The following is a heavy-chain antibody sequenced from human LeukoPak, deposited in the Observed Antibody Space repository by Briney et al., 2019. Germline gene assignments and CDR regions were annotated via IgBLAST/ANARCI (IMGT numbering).Heavy chain of an antibody. CDR2: ISSSSSYI. V-gene: IGHV3-21*01. J-gene: IGHJ3*01. Sequence: GGSLRLTCAASGFTFSSYSMNWVRQAPGKGLEWVSSISSSSSYIYYADSVKGRFTISRDNAKNSLYLQMNSLRAEDTAVYYCARDRGPDSGSYYFPFDVWGQGTMVTVSS. CDR3: ARDRGPDSGSYYFPFDV. CDR1: GFTFSSYS. D-gene: IGHD1-26*01.